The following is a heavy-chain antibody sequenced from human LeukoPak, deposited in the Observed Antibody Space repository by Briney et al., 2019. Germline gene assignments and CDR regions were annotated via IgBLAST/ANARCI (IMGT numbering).Heavy chain of an antibody. CDR1: GFTFSSYR. Sequence: GGSLRLSCAASGFTFSSYRMHWVRQAPGKGLVWVSRINSDGGGTSYADSVKGRFTISRDNAKNTLYLQMNSLRAEDTAVYYCARDLVTFSLFDYWGQGTLVTVSS. J-gene: IGHJ4*02. CDR2: INSDGGGT. CDR3: ARDLVTFSLFDY. D-gene: IGHD2/OR15-2a*01. V-gene: IGHV3-74*01.